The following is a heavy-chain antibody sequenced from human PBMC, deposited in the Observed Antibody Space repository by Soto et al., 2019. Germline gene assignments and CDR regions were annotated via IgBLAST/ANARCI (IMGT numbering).Heavy chain of an antibody. CDR3: AVGTVDILTGLGYYYYGMDV. Sequence: ASVKVSCKASGGTFSSYAISWVRQAPGQGLEWMGGIIPIFGTANYAQKFQGRVTITADESTSTAYMELSSLRSEDTAVYYCAVGTVDILTGLGYYYYGMDVWGQGTTVTVSS. CDR2: IIPIFGTA. D-gene: IGHD3-9*01. J-gene: IGHJ6*02. V-gene: IGHV1-69*13. CDR1: GGTFSSYA.